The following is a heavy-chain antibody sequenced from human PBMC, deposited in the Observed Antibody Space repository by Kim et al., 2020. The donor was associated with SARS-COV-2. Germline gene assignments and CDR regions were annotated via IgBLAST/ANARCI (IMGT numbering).Heavy chain of an antibody. CDR2: IYYSGST. CDR3: ARRLGAFDI. Sequence: SETLSLTCTVSGGSISSSSYYWGWIRQPPGKGLEWIGSIYYSGSTYYNPSLKSRVTISVDTSKNQFSLKLSSVTAADTAVYYCARRLGAFDIWGQGTMVTVSS. J-gene: IGHJ3*02. D-gene: IGHD3-16*01. CDR1: GGSISSSSYY. V-gene: IGHV4-39*01.